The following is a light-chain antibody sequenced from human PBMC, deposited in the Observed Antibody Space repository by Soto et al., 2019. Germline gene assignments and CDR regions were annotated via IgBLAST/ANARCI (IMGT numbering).Light chain of an antibody. J-gene: IGLJ1*01. Sequence: QSALTQPASVSGSPGQSITISCTGTSSDVGGYNYVSWYQQHPGKAPKLMIYDVTNQPSGVSNRFSGSKSGNKASLTISGRQAEGGADYFLGAYRSTTAVFGTGTKLTVL. V-gene: IGLV2-14*01. CDR3: GAYRSTTAV. CDR2: DVT. CDR1: SSDVGGYNY.